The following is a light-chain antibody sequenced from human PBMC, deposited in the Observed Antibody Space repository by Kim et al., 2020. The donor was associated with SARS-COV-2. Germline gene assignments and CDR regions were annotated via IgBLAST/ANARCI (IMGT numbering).Light chain of an antibody. J-gene: IGLJ7*01. CDR1: TSNIGAGYD. CDR2: GND. V-gene: IGLV1-40*01. CDR3: QSFDRGLTASV. Sequence: QGVTISCSGSTSNIGAGYDVHWYQQIPGSAPKLLIYGNDNRPSGVPDRFSGAKSGTSASLAITGLQPEDEADYYCQSFDRGLTASVFGGGTQLTVL.